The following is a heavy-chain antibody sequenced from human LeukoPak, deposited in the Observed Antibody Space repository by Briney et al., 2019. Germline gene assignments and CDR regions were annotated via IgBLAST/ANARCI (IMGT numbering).Heavy chain of an antibody. D-gene: IGHD3-10*01. V-gene: IGHV3-30*18. CDR2: ISYDGSNK. Sequence: GGSLRLSCAASGFTFSSYGMHWVRQAPGKGLEWVAVISYDGSNKYYADFVKGRFTISRDNSKNTLYLQMNSLRAEDTAVYYCAKDSFYGSGSYLYYYYGMDVWGQGTTVTVSS. J-gene: IGHJ6*02. CDR1: GFTFSSYG. CDR3: AKDSFYGSGSYLYYYYGMDV.